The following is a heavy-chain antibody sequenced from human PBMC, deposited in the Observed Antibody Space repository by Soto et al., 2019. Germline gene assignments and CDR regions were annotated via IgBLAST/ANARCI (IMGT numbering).Heavy chain of an antibody. J-gene: IGHJ6*01. Sequence: QVQLVQSAGEVKKPGASVKVSCKASGYTFIRYGITWVRQAPGQGLEWMGWISPYNDYTIYAQKLQGSVSMTTDTSTRTVYLDLRSLKSDEAAVYYWARGGNYGDTGGKLSTYGLDVW. V-gene: IGHV1-18*01. CDR3: ARGGNYGDTGGKLSTYGLDV. CDR2: ISPYNDYT. D-gene: IGHD3-16*01. CDR1: GYTFIRYG.